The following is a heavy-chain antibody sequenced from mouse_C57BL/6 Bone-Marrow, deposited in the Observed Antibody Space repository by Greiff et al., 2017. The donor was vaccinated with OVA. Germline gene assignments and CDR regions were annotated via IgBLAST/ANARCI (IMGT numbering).Heavy chain of an antibody. J-gene: IGHJ4*01. CDR3: ARGGYGYGYAMDY. D-gene: IGHD2-2*01. V-gene: IGHV1-19*01. CDR2: INPYNGGT. Sequence: VQLQQSGPVLVKPGASVKMSCKASGYTFTDYYMNWVKQSHGKSLEWIGVINPYNGGTSYNQKFKGKATLTVDKSSSTAYMELNSLTSEDSAFYYCARGGYGYGYAMDYWGQGTSVTVSS. CDR1: GYTFTDYY.